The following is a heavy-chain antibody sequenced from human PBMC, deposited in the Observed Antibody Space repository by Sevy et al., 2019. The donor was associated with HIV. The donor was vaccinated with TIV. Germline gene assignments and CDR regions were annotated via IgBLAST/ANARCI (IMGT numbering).Heavy chain of an antibody. CDR2: MSYDGRSK. CDR1: GFTFSNYG. J-gene: IGHJ4*02. CDR3: ATTSVAVTSNLYYFDY. Sequence: GGSLRLSCAASGFTFSNYGMHWVRQAPGKGLEWVAVMSYDGRSKYYADSVKGRFNISRDNSKNTLYLQMNSLRAEYTAVYYCATTSVAVTSNLYYFDYWGQGTLVTVSS. V-gene: IGHV3-30*03. D-gene: IGHD6-19*01.